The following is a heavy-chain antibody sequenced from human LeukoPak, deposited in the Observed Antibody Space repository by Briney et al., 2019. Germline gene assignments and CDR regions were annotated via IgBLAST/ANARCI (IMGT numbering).Heavy chain of an antibody. Sequence: GGSLRLSCAASGFTFSDYYINWIRQAPGRGLEWIAYIPGSGTSVYYADSVKGRFTVSRDNAANSVFLQMDSLRVDDSAVYFCTRDPEYRDTWGQGTRVSVP. CDR2: IPGSGTSV. D-gene: IGHD1-14*01. J-gene: IGHJ5*02. CDR1: GFTFSDYY. V-gene: IGHV3-11*01. CDR3: TRDPEYRDT.